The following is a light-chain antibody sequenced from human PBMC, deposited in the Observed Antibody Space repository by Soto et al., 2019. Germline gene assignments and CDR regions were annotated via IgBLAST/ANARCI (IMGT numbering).Light chain of an antibody. CDR3: QQADTFPIT. V-gene: IGKV1-9*01. Sequence: DIQLTQSPSSLSASVGDRVTITCRASQGISSYLAWYQQKPGKAPKLLIYAASSLQSGVPSRFSGSGFGTDFTLTISSLQPEDFATYYCQQADTFPITFGQGTRLEIK. CDR1: QGISSY. J-gene: IGKJ5*01. CDR2: AAS.